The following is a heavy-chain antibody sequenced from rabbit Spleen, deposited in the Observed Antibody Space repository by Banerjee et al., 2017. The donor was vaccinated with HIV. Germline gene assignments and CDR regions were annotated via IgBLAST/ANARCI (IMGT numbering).Heavy chain of an antibody. Sequence: QQLVESGGGLVQPGGSLKLSCKASGFDFRSYSMSWVRQAPGKGLEWIGYIYPVFGVTYYANWVKGRFTISSHNAQNTLYLQLNSLTAADTATYFCARDLTGVIGWNFGWWGPGTLVTVS. J-gene: IGHJ4*01. D-gene: IGHD1-1*01. CDR1: GFDFRSYS. CDR2: IYPVFGVT. CDR3: ARDLTGVIGWNFGW. V-gene: IGHV1S7*01.